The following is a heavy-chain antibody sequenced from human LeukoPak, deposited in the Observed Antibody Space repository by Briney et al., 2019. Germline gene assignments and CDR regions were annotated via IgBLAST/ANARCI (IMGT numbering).Heavy chain of an antibody. J-gene: IGHJ4*02. Sequence: ETLSLTCTVSGASISSYYWSLIRQPAGKGLEWIGRIYTSGSTNYNASLKSRVSMSVDTSKNQFSLKLSSVTAADTAVFYCARENSGSYREFDYWGQGTLVTVSS. D-gene: IGHD1-26*01. V-gene: IGHV4-4*07. CDR1: GASISSYY. CDR2: IYTSGST. CDR3: ARENSGSYREFDY.